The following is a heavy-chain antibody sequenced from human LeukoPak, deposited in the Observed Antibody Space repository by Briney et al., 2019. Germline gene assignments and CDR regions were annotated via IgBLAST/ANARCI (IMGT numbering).Heavy chain of an antibody. CDR2: FDPEDGET. Sequence: ASVKVSCKVSGYTLTELSMHWVRQAPGKGLEWMGGFDPEDGETIYAQKFQGRVTMTEDTSTDTAYMELSSLRSEDTAVYYCAREAPPKELRFRIEPFDYWGQGTLVTVSS. CDR3: AREAPPKELRFRIEPFDY. V-gene: IGHV1-24*01. D-gene: IGHD1-26*01. J-gene: IGHJ4*02. CDR1: GYTLTELS.